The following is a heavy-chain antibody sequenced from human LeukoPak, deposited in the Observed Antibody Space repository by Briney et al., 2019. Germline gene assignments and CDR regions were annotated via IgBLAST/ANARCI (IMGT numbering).Heavy chain of an antibody. CDR1: GFSFSNYA. V-gene: IGHV3-23*01. D-gene: IGHD3-10*01. CDR3: AKDCAIGVWHGECEVDY. J-gene: IGHJ4*02. CDR2: ISGTGGST. Sequence: GGSLRLSCAASGFSFSNYAMSWVRQAPGKGLEWVSVISGTGGSTYYADSVKGRFTISRDNSKNTLYLQMNSLRAEDTATYYCAKDCAIGVWHGECEVDYWGQGTLVTVSS.